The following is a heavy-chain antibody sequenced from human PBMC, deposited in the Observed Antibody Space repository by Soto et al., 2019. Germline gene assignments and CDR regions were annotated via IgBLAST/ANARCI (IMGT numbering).Heavy chain of an antibody. J-gene: IGHJ4*02. CDR1: GFTFSSYS. Sequence: GGSLRLSCAASGFTFSSYSMNWVRQAPRKGLEWVSYISSSSSTIYYADSVKGRFTISRDNAKNSLYLQMNSLRAEDTAVYYCAREGRYCSGGSCYGPNWGQGTLVTVSS. CDR3: AREGRYCSGGSCYGPN. D-gene: IGHD2-15*01. CDR2: ISSSSSTI. V-gene: IGHV3-48*01.